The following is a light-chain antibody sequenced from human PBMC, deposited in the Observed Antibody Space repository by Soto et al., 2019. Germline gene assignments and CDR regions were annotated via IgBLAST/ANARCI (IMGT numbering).Light chain of an antibody. J-gene: IGLJ1*01. CDR3: AAYTSSSTYL. CDR2: EVS. CDR1: DSDVGGYNH. Sequence: QSVLTQSASVSGSPGQSITIPCTGTDSDVGGYNHVSWYQHHPGKVPKLVIYEVSNRPSGVSDRFSGSKSGNTASLTISGLQADDEADYYCAAYTSSSTYLFGTGTKLTVL. V-gene: IGLV2-14*01.